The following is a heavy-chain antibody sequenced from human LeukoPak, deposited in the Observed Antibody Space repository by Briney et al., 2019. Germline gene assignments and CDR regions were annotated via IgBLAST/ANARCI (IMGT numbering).Heavy chain of an antibody. J-gene: IGHJ4*02. D-gene: IGHD3-9*01. CDR2: IFGSGGST. Sequence: PGASLRLSCAASGFTFSNYAMSWVRQAPGKGLEWVSAIFGSGGSTYYADSVKGRFTVSRDNSKSTLYLQMNSLRAEDTALYYCAKWGDYDVLTGYYGPDYWGQGTLVTVSS. V-gene: IGHV3-23*01. CDR3: AKWGDYDVLTGYYGPDY. CDR1: GFTFSNYA.